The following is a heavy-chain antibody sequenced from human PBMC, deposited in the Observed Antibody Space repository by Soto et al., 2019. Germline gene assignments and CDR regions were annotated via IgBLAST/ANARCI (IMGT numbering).Heavy chain of an antibody. CDR1: GFTFNTYT. V-gene: IGHV3-30-3*01. D-gene: IGHD5-12*01. CDR2: LSYDGSNK. CDR3: AKDPLVEMATNDAFDI. Sequence: GGSLRLSCAAYGFTFNTYTMHWVRQAPGKGLEWVAGLSYDGSNKYYADSVKGRFTISRDNSKNTLYLQMNSLRAEDTAVYYCAKDPLVEMATNDAFDIWGQGTMVTVSS. J-gene: IGHJ3*02.